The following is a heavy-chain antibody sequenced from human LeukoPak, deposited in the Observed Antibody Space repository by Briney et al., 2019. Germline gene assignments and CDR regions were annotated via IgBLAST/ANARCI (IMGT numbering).Heavy chain of an antibody. CDR2: INHSGST. Sequence: PSETLSLTCAVYGGSFSDYYWSWIRQPPGKGLEWIGEINHSGSTNYNASLKSRVTMSVDTSKNQFSVKLSSVTAADTAVYYCARDDETGYVGNAFDIWGQGTMVTVSS. J-gene: IGHJ3*02. D-gene: IGHD5-12*01. CDR3: ARDDETGYVGNAFDI. V-gene: IGHV4-34*01. CDR1: GGSFSDYY.